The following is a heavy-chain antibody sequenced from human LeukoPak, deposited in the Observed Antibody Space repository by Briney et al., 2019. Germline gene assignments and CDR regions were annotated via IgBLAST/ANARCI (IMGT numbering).Heavy chain of an antibody. CDR2: ISYDGSNK. CDR3: VSFYETY. D-gene: IGHD2/OR15-2a*01. J-gene: IGHJ4*02. CDR1: GFTFSSYA. Sequence: GRSLRLSCAASGFTFSSYAMHWVRQAPGKGLEWVAVISYDGSNKHYADSVKGRFTISKDNAKNTVYLQMNSLRAEDTAVYYCVSFYETYWGRGTLVTVSS. V-gene: IGHV3-30*04.